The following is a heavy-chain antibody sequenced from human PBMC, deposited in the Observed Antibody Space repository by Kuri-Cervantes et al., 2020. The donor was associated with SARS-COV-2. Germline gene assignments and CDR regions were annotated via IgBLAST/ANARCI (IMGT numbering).Heavy chain of an antibody. CDR1: GFSFSNAW. J-gene: IGHJ4*02. CDR2: IKRESDGGIT. D-gene: IGHD6-19*01. CDR3: STVLAVAGNDY. V-gene: IGHV3-15*07. Sequence: GGSLRLSCTASGFSFSNAWMNWVRQVPGKGLEWVGRIKRESDGGITDYAAPVKGRFTMSRDDSKNTLFLQMDSLKIEDTAIYYCSTVLAVAGNDYWGQGTLVTVSS.